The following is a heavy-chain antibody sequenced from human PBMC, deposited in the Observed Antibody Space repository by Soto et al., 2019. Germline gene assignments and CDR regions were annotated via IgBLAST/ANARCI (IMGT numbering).Heavy chain of an antibody. Sequence: QLQLQESGPGLVKTSETLSLTCTVSGGSSISSNYYWGWIRQPPGKGLEWIAIVNYSGLTYYNPSLKSRVTIPADTSKNQVYLKLSSVTAADTARYYCGRHAPHHDWLDPWGPGTLVTVSS. CDR2: VNYSGLT. CDR1: GGSSISSNYY. CDR3: GRHAPHHDWLDP. V-gene: IGHV4-39*01. J-gene: IGHJ5*02.